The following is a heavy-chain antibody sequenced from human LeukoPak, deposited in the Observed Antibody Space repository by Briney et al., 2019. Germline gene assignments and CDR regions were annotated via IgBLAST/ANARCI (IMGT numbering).Heavy chain of an antibody. CDR2: MNPNSGNT. V-gene: IGHV1-8*01. Sequence: ASVKVSCKASGYTFTSYDINWVRQATGQGLEWMGWMNPNSGNTGYAQKFQGRVTMTRDTSTSTVYMELSSLRSEDTAVYYCASLSRRRDGYPEAFQHWGQGTLVTVSS. CDR3: ASLSRRRDGYPEAFQH. J-gene: IGHJ1*01. CDR1: GYTFTSYD. D-gene: IGHD5-24*01.